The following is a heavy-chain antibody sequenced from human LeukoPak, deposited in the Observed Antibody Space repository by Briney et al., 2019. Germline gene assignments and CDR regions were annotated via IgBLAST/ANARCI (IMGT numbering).Heavy chain of an antibody. J-gene: IGHJ4*02. CDR2: ISWNSGSI. V-gene: IGHV3-9*01. CDR3: AKDRGGYGDRFDY. CDR1: GLTFDDYA. D-gene: IGHD4-17*01. Sequence: GGSLRLSCAASGLTFDDYAMHWVRQAPGKGLEWVSGISWNSGSIGYADSVKGRFTISRDNAKNSLYLQMNSLRAEDTALYYCAKDRGGYGDRFDYWGQGTLVTVSS.